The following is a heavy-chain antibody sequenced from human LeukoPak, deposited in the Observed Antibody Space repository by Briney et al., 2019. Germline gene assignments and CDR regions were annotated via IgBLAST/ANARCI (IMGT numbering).Heavy chain of an antibody. J-gene: IGHJ4*02. Sequence: PGGSLRLSCEASTFTFSTYWMHWVRQAPGKGLVWVSYINGDGSTTNYADSVKGRLTISRDNAKNTLYLQMNSLRAEDTAVYYCARGGGDSSSWYVDYWGQGTLVTVSS. D-gene: IGHD6-13*01. CDR3: ARGGGDSSSWYVDY. V-gene: IGHV3-74*01. CDR1: TFTFSTYW. CDR2: INGDGSTT.